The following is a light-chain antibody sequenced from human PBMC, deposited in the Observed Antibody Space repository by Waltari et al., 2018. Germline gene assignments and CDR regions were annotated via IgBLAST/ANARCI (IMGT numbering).Light chain of an antibody. Sequence: QSVLTQPPSVSEAPRQRVTISCSGSSSNIGNNPVNLYQPLPGKAPKLLIYYDDLLPSGVSDRFSGSKSGTSASLAISGLQSEDEADYYCAAWDDSLNGVVFGGGTKLTVL. CDR3: AAWDDSLNGVV. CDR1: SSNIGNNP. J-gene: IGLJ2*01. CDR2: YDD. V-gene: IGLV1-36*01.